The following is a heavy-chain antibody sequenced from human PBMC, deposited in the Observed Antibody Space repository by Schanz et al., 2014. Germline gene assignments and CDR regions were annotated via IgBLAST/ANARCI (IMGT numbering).Heavy chain of an antibody. D-gene: IGHD3-22*01. J-gene: IGHJ6*03. CDR3: ARENSSGYYPAVTYYIDV. Sequence: AQLVESGGGLVQPGGSLRLSCAASGFTVSSNYMSWVRQAPGKGLEWVSLIYSNGRTYYADSVKGRFIISRDNSKNTLCLQMNSRRSDDTPIYHCARENSSGYYPAVTYYIDVWGKGTTVAVSS. CDR2: IYSNGRT. CDR1: GFTVSSNY. V-gene: IGHV3-66*02.